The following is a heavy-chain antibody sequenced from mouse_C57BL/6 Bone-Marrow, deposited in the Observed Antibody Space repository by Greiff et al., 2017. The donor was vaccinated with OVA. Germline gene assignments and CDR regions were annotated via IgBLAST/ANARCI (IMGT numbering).Heavy chain of an antibody. V-gene: IGHV1-61*01. CDR1: GYTFTSYW. J-gene: IGHJ2*01. CDR2: IYPSDSET. CDR3: ARGGAAQATGYFNY. D-gene: IGHD3-2*02. Sequence: QVQLQQPGAELVRPGSSVKLSCKASGYTFTSYWMDWVKQRPGQGLEWIGNIYPSDSETHYNQKFKDKATLTVDKSSSTAYMQLSSLTSEDSAVYYGARGGAAQATGYFNYWGQGTTLTVSS.